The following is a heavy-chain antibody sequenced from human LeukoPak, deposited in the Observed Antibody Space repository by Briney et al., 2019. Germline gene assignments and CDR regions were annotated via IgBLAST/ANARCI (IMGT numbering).Heavy chain of an antibody. CDR3: AKGVVVAPDVTPFDY. CDR2: ISYDGNNK. J-gene: IGHJ4*02. Sequence: GGSLRLSCAASGFTFSNYAMHWVRQAPGRGLEWVAAISYDGNNKYYADSVKGRFTISRDNSKNTLYLQMNSLRAEDTAVYYCAKGVVVAPDVTPFDYWGQGTLVTVSS. D-gene: IGHD2-2*01. CDR1: GFTFSNYA. V-gene: IGHV3-30*04.